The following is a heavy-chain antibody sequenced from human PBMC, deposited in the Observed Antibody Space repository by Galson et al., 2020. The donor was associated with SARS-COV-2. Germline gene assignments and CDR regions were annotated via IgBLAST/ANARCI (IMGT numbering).Heavy chain of an antibody. D-gene: IGHD6-13*01. CDR1: GFTFDDYA. CDR3: AKVTLAAAGTEDAFDI. V-gene: IGHV3-9*01. CDR2: ISWNSGSI. J-gene: IGHJ3*02. Sequence: GGSLRLSCAASGFTFDDYAMHWVRQAPGKGLEWVSGISWNSGSIGYADSVKGRFTISRDNAKNSLYLQMNSLRAEDTALYYCAKVTLAAAGTEDAFDIWGQGTMVTVSS.